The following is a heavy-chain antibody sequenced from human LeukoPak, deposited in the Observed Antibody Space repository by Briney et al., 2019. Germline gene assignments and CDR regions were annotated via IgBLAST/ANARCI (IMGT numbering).Heavy chain of an antibody. J-gene: IGHJ1*01. CDR1: RFPFNNYA. Sequence: GGSLRLSCAASRFPFNNYAMSWARQAPGKGLEWVSGVSGSGDTTYYADSVKGRFTISRDNSKNTLYLQMDSLRAEDTAVYYCARAVAVAGSTRGYFQHWGQGTLVTVSS. CDR3: ARAVAVAGSTRGYFQH. D-gene: IGHD6-19*01. CDR2: VSGSGDTT. V-gene: IGHV3-23*01.